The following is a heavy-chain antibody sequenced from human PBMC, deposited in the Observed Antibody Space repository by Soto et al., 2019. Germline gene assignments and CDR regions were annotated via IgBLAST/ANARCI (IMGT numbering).Heavy chain of an antibody. V-gene: IGHV3-48*02. CDR2: ISSGSTTI. J-gene: IGHJ6*02. D-gene: IGHD1-1*01. CDR1: GFSFNSST. Sequence: GGSLRLSCAASGFSFNSSTMNWVRQAPGKGLEWVSYISSGSTTIYYAESVRGRFTISRDNGKNSLYLQMNSLRDEDTAVYYCARVRRNDASDYYGMDVWGQGTTVTVSS. CDR3: ARVRRNDASDYYGMDV.